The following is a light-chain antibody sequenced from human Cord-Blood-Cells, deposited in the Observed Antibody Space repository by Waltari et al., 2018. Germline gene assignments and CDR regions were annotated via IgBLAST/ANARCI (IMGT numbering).Light chain of an antibody. CDR2: DAS. V-gene: IGKV1-33*01. Sequence: DIQMTQSPSSLSASVGDRVTITCQASQDISNYLNWYQQKPGKAPKLLIYDASNLETGVPSRFSGSGSGTDFTFTISSLQPEDIATYYCQQYDNLSIFTFGPGTKVGIK. J-gene: IGKJ3*01. CDR3: QQYDNLSIFT. CDR1: QDISNY.